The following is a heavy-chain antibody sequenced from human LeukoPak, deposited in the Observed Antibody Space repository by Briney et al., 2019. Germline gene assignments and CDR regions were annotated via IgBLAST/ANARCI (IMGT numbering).Heavy chain of an antibody. CDR3: ARARGSDVFDM. CDR1: GYTFTGYD. CDR2: MNPDSGNT. D-gene: IGHD3-10*01. J-gene: IGHJ3*02. Sequence: AASVKVSCKASGYTFTGYDMHWVRQATGQGLEWMGWMNPDSGNTAYAQKFQSRVTMTRDTSITTAYMDLSSLRSEATALYYCARARGSDVFDMWGQGTMVTVSS. V-gene: IGHV1-8*02.